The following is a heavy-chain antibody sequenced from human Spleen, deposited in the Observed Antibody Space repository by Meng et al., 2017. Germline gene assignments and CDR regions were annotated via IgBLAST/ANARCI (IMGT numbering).Heavy chain of an antibody. CDR1: GGSFSDYY. V-gene: IGHV4-34*01. Sequence: GHVQQGGEGLWKPSGTLSLTCVVSGGSFSDYYWSWIRPAPGKGLEWIGEINHSGSTNYNPSLESRATISVDTSQNNLSLKLSSVTAADSAVYYCARGPTTMAHDFDYWGQGTLVTVSS. D-gene: IGHD4-11*01. J-gene: IGHJ4*02. CDR2: INHSGST. CDR3: ARGPTTMAHDFDY.